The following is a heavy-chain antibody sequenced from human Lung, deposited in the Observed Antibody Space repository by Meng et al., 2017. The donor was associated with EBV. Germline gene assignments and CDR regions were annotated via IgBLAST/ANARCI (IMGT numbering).Heavy chain of an antibody. Sequence: QLPGPGPGLPWQPLSLTWCSPGYSVSSSSAAWTWIRQSPSRGLEWLGRTYYRSKWYNDYAVFVKSRITINPDTSKNQSSLQLNSVTPEDTAVYYCARGATSVFDLWGRGTLVTVSS. V-gene: IGHV6-1*01. J-gene: IGHJ2*01. CDR2: TYYRSKWYN. CDR1: GYSVSSSSAA. CDR3: ARGATSVFDL.